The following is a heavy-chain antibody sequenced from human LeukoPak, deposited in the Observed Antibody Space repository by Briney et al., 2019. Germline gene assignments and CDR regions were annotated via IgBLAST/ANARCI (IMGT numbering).Heavy chain of an antibody. CDR2: ISYDGSNK. D-gene: IGHD3-22*01. CDR3: AKAQVYYYDSSGYWGYYYYYMDV. CDR1: GFTFSSYG. Sequence: GGSLRLSCAASGFTFSSYGMHWVRQAPGKGLEWVAVISYDGSNKYYADSVRGRFTISRDNSENTLYLQMNSLRAEDTAVYYCAKAQVYYYDSSGYWGYYYYYMDVWGKGTTVTVSS. V-gene: IGHV3-30*18. J-gene: IGHJ6*03.